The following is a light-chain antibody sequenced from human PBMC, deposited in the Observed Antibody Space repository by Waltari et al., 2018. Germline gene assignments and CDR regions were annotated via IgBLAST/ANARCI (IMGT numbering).Light chain of an antibody. J-gene: IGKJ2*01. CDR1: QGISSN. Sequence: DMVMTQSPATLSLSPGDRATLSCRASQGISSNLAWYQHRPGQAPRLLMYGTPTRATGIPSRFSGSGSGTEFTLTISSLQSEDSAVYYCQHYNNWPPVYTFGRGTNLEIK. V-gene: IGKV3-15*01. CDR2: GTP. CDR3: QHYNNWPPVYT.